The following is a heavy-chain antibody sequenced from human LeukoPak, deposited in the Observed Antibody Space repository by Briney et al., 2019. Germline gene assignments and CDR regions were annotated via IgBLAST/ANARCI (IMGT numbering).Heavy chain of an antibody. Sequence: GASVKVSCKASGYTFTSYGISWVRQAPGQGLEWMGWISAYNGNTNYAQKLQGRVTMTTDTSTSTAYMELRSLRSDDTAVYYCARVQGHGGISSDAFDIWGQGTMVTVSS. CDR3: ARVQGHGGISSDAFDI. J-gene: IGHJ3*02. CDR1: GYTFTSYG. V-gene: IGHV1-18*01. D-gene: IGHD4-23*01. CDR2: ISAYNGNT.